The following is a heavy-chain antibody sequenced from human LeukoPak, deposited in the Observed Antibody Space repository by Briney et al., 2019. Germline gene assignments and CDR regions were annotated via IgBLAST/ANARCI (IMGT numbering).Heavy chain of an antibody. V-gene: IGHV3-23*01. D-gene: IGHD1-26*01. CDR1: GFTFSDYY. CDR2: TSDRGDYT. Sequence: GGSLRLSCAASGFTFSDYYMSWIRQAPGKGLEWVSGTSDRGDYTYYADSVKGRFTISRDNSKNTLYLQMNSLRAEDTALYFCAKKAQYNGNYPLDYWGQGTLVTVSS. CDR3: AKKAQYNGNYPLDY. J-gene: IGHJ4*02.